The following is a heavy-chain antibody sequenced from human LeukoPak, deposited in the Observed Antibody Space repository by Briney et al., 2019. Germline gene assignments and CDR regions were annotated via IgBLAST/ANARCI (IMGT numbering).Heavy chain of an antibody. V-gene: IGHV3-7*01. D-gene: IGHD5-18*01. CDR2: IKEDGSQK. CDR1: GFTFDSYW. J-gene: IGHJ4*02. CDR3: ANQWVQLWSPFDY. Sequence: PGGSLRLSCAASGFTFDSYWMTWVRQAPGKGLEWVGMIKEDGSQKYYVDSVRGRFTISRDNAKNSLYLQMNSLRVEDTAVYYCANQWVQLWSPFDYWGQGTLVTVSS.